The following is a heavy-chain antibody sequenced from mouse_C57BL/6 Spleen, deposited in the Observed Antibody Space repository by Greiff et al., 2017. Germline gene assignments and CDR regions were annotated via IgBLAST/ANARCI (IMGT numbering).Heavy chain of an antibody. Sequence: DVKLVESGGGLVKPGGSLKLSCAASGFTFSDYGMHWVRQAPEKGLEWVAYISSGSSTIYYADTVKGRFTISRDNAKNTLFLQLTSLRSEDTAMYYCARGEYGARDYGGQGTSVTVS. CDR2: ISSGSSTI. CDR3: ARGEYGARDY. D-gene: IGHD5-1*01. J-gene: IGHJ4*01. CDR1: GFTFSDYG. V-gene: IGHV5-17*01.